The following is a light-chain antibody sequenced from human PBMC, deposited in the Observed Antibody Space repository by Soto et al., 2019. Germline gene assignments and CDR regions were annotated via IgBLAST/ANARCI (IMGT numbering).Light chain of an antibody. CDR2: SNN. CDR3: AAWDDSLNVYV. CDR1: SSNIGSNT. Sequence: QSALTQPPSASGTPGQRVTISCSGSSSNIGSNTVNWYQQLPGTAPKLLIYSNNQRPSGVPDRFSGSKSGTSASLAISGLQSEDEADYYCAAWDDSLNVYVSGTGTKVTVL. V-gene: IGLV1-44*01. J-gene: IGLJ1*01.